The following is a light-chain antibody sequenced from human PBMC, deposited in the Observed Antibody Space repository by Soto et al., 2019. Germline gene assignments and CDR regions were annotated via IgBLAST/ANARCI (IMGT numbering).Light chain of an antibody. CDR2: GAS. J-gene: IGKJ1*01. Sequence: DIQMAQSPSSLSASIGDRVTITCRASQGISEYLAWYQQRPGYAPNLLIYGASILQSGVPSRFSGSGSGTHFTLTISSLQPEDVATYYCHSYNSIPRTFGQGTTVEIK. CDR1: QGISEY. CDR3: HSYNSIPRT. V-gene: IGKV1-27*01.